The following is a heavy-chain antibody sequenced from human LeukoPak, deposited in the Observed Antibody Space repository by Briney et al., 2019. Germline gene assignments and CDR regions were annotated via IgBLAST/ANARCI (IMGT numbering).Heavy chain of an antibody. V-gene: IGHV3-66*04. CDR3: ARRRGGYGEGELDY. CDR2: IRSDGTT. D-gene: IGHD4-17*01. Sequence: PGGSLRLTCAASGFIASNKYMSWVRQAPGKGLEWGSTIRSDGTTDYADSVKGRFTISRDDSKNTLYLQMNSLRVEDTAVYSCARRRGGYGEGELDYWGQGTLVTVSS. CDR1: GFIASNKY. J-gene: IGHJ4*02.